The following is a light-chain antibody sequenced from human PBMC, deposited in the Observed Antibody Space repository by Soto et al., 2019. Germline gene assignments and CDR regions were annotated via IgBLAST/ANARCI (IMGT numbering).Light chain of an antibody. J-gene: IGKJ1*01. CDR3: QRYDSLRT. CDR1: QSVRSNF. CDR2: GAS. Sequence: DIVLAQSPGILSLSHVERATLSCRASQSVRSNFLAWYQQKPGQAPRLLIYGASNRATGIPDRFSGSGSGTDFTLTITRLEPEDFAMYYCQRYDSLRTFGQGTKVDI. V-gene: IGKV3-20*01.